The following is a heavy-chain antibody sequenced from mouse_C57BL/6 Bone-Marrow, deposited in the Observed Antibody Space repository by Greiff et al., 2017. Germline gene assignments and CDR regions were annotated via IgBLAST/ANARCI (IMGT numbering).Heavy chain of an antibody. V-gene: IGHV7-3*01. D-gene: IGHD2-1*01. CDR3: ARWMLTLDY. CDR2: IRNKANGYST. Sequence: EVQRVESGGGLVQPGGSLSLSCAASGFTFTDYSMSWVRQPPGKALEWLGFIRNKANGYSTEYSASVKGRFTISRDNSQSILYLQMNALRAEDSATYYCARWMLTLDYWGQGTTLTVSA. J-gene: IGHJ2*01. CDR1: GFTFTDYS.